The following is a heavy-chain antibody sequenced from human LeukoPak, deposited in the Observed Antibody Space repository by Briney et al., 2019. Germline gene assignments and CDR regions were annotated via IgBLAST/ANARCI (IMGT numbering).Heavy chain of an antibody. Sequence: GGSLRLSCEASGFTFGSYAMYWVRQAPGKGLEWVAGIFGSGGSPHYADSVKGRFTISRNNSKNTLYLQMSSLRPDDTAVYYCARGLQQQLGWFDPWGQGTLVTVSS. D-gene: IGHD6-13*01. J-gene: IGHJ5*02. CDR3: ARGLQQQLGWFDP. V-gene: IGHV3-23*01. CDR1: GFTFGSYA. CDR2: IFGSGGSP.